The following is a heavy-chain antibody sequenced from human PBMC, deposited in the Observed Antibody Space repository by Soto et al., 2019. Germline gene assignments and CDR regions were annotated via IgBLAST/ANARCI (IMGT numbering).Heavy chain of an antibody. J-gene: IGHJ6*02. CDR1: GGSISSSSYY. CDR2: IYYSGGT. V-gene: IGHV4-39*01. Sequence: PSETLSLTCTVSGGSISSSSYYWGWIRQPPGKGLEWIGSIYYSGGTYYNPSLKSRVTISVDTSKNQFSLKLSSVTAADTAVYYCARLRKAAPYYYYGMDVWGQGTTVTVSS. D-gene: IGHD6-25*01. CDR3: ARLRKAAPYYYYGMDV.